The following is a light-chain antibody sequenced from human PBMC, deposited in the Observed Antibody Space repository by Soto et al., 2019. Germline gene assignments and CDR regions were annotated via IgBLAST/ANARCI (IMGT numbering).Light chain of an antibody. Sequence: QSVLTQPHSASGTPGQRVTIFCSGSSSNIGTSSVHWFQQLPGTAPKLLISTTNQRPSGVPERFSGSKSGTSASLAISGLQSEDEADYYCAAWDDRLNGHVFGTGTKAPS. CDR1: SSNIGTSS. CDR2: TTN. V-gene: IGLV1-44*01. CDR3: AAWDDRLNGHV. J-gene: IGLJ1*01.